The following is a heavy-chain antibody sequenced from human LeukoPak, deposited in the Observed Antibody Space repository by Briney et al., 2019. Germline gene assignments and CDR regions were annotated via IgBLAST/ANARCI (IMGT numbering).Heavy chain of an antibody. CDR1: GGSISLSYYY. D-gene: IGHD3-9*01. CDR2: VYYSGTT. CDR3: ARGPTLRYFDWLPGAYYFDY. V-gene: IGHV4-39*07. J-gene: IGHJ4*02. Sequence: SETLSLTCSVSGGSISLSYYYWGWIRQPPGKALEWIGSVYYSGTTSYNPSLKSRVTISVDMSKNHFSLRLSSVTAADTAVYYCARGPTLRYFDWLPGAYYFDYWGQGTLVTVSS.